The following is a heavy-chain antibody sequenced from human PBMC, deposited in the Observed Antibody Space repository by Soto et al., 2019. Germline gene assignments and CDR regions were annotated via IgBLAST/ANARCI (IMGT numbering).Heavy chain of an antibody. V-gene: IGHV1-18*01. CDR2: ISANNGNT. J-gene: IGHJ4*02. CDR3: ARGRYGDY. D-gene: IGHD1-1*01. CDR1: GYGFTTYG. Sequence: QVHLVQSGAEVKKPGASVKVSCKGSGYGFTTYGITWVRQAPGQGLEWMAWISANNGNTNYAQKLQGRVTVTRDTSTSPAYMELSSLRCDDTAVYYCARGRYGDYWGQGALVTVSS.